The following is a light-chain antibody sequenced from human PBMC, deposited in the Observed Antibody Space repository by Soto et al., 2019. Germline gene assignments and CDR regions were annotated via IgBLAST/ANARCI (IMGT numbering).Light chain of an antibody. V-gene: IGKV3-15*01. CDR1: QSVSSN. J-gene: IGKJ5*01. CDR3: QQYHNWPPT. Sequence: EIVMTQSPATLSVSPGERATLSCRASQSVSSNLAWYQQKPGQAPRPLIYGASTRATGIPARFSGSRSGTEFTLTISSLQYEDFAVFYCQQYHNWPPTFGQGTRLEIK. CDR2: GAS.